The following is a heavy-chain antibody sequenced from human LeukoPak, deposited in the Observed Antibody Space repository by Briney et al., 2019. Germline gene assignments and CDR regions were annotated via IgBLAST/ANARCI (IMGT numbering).Heavy chain of an antibody. CDR3: ARENPDNDAFDI. CDR1: GFIFSSYW. CDR2: VNSDGSST. Sequence: AGGSLRLSCAASGFIFSSYWMLWLRQATGKGLVWVSRVNSDGSSTIYADSVKGRFTISRDNAKNTLDLQMNSLRAEDTAVYYCARENPDNDAFDIWGQGTMVTVSS. J-gene: IGHJ3*02. V-gene: IGHV3-74*01. D-gene: IGHD1-14*01.